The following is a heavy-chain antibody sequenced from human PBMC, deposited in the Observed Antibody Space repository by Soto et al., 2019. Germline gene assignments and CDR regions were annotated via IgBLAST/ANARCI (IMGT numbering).Heavy chain of an antibody. J-gene: IGHJ6*02. V-gene: IGHV3-11*01. Sequence: PGGSLRLSCAASGFTFSDSYMSWIRQAPGKGLEWISYITFSGNTVYYADSLEGRFTISRDNAKNSLYLRMNRLRAEDTAVYYCARVSWREKYGMDVWGQGTTVTVS. CDR2: ITFSGNTV. CDR1: GFTFSDSY. CDR3: ARVSWREKYGMDV.